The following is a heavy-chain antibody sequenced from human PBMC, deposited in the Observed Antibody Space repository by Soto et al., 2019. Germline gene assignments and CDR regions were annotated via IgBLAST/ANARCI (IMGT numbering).Heavy chain of an antibody. CDR1: GFTFSSYA. J-gene: IGHJ4*02. D-gene: IGHD2-15*01. Sequence: DVQLLESGGGLVQPEGSLRLSCAASGFTFSSYAMGWVRQGPGKGLEWFAVVSIGGSTHYADSVRGRFTLSRDISKNTLSLQMNRLTAEDTAVYFCAKRRGAGGHFDYWGQGALVTVSS. CDR2: VSIGGST. V-gene: IGHV3-23*01. CDR3: AKRRGAGGHFDY.